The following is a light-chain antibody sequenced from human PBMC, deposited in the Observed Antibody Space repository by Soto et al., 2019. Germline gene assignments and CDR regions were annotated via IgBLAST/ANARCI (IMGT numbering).Light chain of an antibody. CDR2: GAS. V-gene: IGKV3-20*01. CDR3: QQYGRSLWT. Sequence: MVVTQAQGTLPLSPGDRATLSCRASQSVSSRYLAWSHQKPGQAPRLLLYGASSRATGIPDRFSGSGSGTDFTLTISRLEPEDCAVYYCQQYGRSLWTFGQGTKVEIK. J-gene: IGKJ1*01. CDR1: QSVSSRY.